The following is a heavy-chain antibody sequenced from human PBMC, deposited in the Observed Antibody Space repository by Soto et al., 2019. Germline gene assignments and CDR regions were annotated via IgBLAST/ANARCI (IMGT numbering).Heavy chain of an antibody. J-gene: IGHJ4*02. Sequence: TLSLTCTVSGCSIRGRDYYWWWLCQPPGKGLEWIGYIYYNGNPYYNPSLESRVTISVDTSKNQFSLKLSSVTAADTAVYYCAGTSGTYYTPIDSWGQGTLVTVS. CDR1: GCSIRGRDYY. CDR3: AGTSGTYYTPIDS. CDR2: IYYNGNP. V-gene: IGHV4-30-4*01. D-gene: IGHD1-26*01.